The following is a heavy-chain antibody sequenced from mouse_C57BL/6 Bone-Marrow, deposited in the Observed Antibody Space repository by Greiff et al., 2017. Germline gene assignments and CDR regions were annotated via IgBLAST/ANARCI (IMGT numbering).Heavy chain of an antibody. Sequence: QVQLNQPGTELLKPGASVKLSSKASGYTFTTYRMPGGKQRPGQGLEWIGIFNPRQGGTNYNEKFKSKATLTVDKSSSTAYMQLSSLTSEDSAVYYCAPYYSNYGWYFDVWGTGTTVTVSS. CDR3: APYYSNYGWYFDV. J-gene: IGHJ1*03. V-gene: IGHV1-53*01. D-gene: IGHD2-5*01. CDR2: FNPRQGGT. CDR1: GYTFTTYR.